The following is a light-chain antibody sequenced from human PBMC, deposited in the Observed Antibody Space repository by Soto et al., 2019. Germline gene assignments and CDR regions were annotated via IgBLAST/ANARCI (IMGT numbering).Light chain of an antibody. CDR1: SSDVGGNKY. CDR2: EVS. V-gene: IGLV2-14*01. CDR3: SSFTSNRIYV. J-gene: IGLJ1*01. Sequence: QSALTQPASVSGSPGQSITISCTGTSSDVGGNKYVSWYQQHPGEAPKLMIYEVSNRPSGVSNRFSGSKSGNTASLTISGLQAEDEADYYCSSFTSNRIYVFGPGTKLTVL.